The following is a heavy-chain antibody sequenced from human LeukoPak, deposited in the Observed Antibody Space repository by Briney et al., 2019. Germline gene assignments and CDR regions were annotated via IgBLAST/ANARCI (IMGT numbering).Heavy chain of an antibody. D-gene: IGHD5-18*01. CDR3: ARDGLYNYGYSYFDY. V-gene: IGHV4-4*07. J-gene: IGHJ4*02. Sequence: ASETLSLTCTVSGGSFSSYHWSWIRLPAGKGLEWIGRFHITESTNYNPSLKSRVTMSIDTSKNQFSLRLTSVTAADTAVYYCARDGLYNYGYSYFDYWGQGTLVTVSS. CDR1: GGSFSSYH. CDR2: FHITEST.